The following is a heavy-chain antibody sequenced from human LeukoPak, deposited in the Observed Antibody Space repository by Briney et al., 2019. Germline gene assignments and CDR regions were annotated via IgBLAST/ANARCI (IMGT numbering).Heavy chain of an antibody. CDR1: GFTFSSYW. CDR2: INSDGSST. J-gene: IGHJ3*02. V-gene: IGHV3-74*01. Sequence: PGGSLRLSCAASGFTFSSYWMHWVRQAPGKGLVWVSRINSDGSSTSYADSVKGRFTISRDNAKNTLYLQMNSLRAEDTAVYYCASPGPHDYGDDDAFDIWGQGTMVTVSS. CDR3: ASPGPHDYGDDDAFDI. D-gene: IGHD4-17*01.